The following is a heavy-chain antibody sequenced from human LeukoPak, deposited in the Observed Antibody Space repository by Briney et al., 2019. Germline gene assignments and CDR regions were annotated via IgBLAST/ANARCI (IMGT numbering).Heavy chain of an antibody. CDR3: ARGGAVAGTGGYYYGMDV. D-gene: IGHD6-19*01. CDR1: GYTFTSYG. V-gene: IGHV1-18*01. J-gene: IGHJ6*02. Sequence: ASVTVSCKASGYTFTSYGISWVRPAPGQGLEWMGWISAYNGNTNYAQKLQGRVTMTTDTSTSTAYMELRSLRSDDTAVYYWARGGAVAGTGGYYYGMDVWGQGTTVTVSS. CDR2: ISAYNGNT.